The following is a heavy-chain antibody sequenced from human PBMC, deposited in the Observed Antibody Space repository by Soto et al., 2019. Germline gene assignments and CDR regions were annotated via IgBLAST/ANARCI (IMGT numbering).Heavy chain of an antibody. J-gene: IGHJ4*02. CDR3: ARSGVATIPFDY. Sequence: QVQLVQSGAEVKKPGSSVKVSCKASGGTFSSYTIGWVRQAPGQGLEWMGRIIPILGIANYAQKFQGRVTITPDNSTSTAYMELSSLRSEDTAVYYCARSGVATIPFDYWGQGTLVTVSS. CDR2: IIPILGIA. D-gene: IGHD5-12*01. V-gene: IGHV1-69*02. CDR1: GGTFSSYT.